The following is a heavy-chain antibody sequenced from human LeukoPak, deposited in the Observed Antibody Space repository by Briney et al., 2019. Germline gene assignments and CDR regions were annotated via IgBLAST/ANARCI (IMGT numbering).Heavy chain of an antibody. J-gene: IGHJ4*02. CDR2: INPTSGGT. V-gene: IGHV1-2*02. CDR1: GYTFTGHY. CDR3: ARAIYYDSSGPDC. Sequence: ASVKVSCKASGYTFTGHYMHWVRQAPGQGLEWMGWINPTSGGTNYAQNFQGRVTMSRDTSISTAYMELSGLRSDDTAVYYCARAIYYDSSGPDCWGQGTLVTVSS. D-gene: IGHD3-22*01.